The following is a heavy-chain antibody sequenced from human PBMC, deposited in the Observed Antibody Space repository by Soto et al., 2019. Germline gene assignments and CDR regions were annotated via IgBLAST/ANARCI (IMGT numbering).Heavy chain of an antibody. CDR1: GFTFSSYW. CDR2: IKQDGSEK. J-gene: IGHJ6*02. CDR3: ARIAVAANKPNYYYYGMDV. V-gene: IGHV3-7*01. D-gene: IGHD6-19*01. Sequence: PGGSLRLSCAASGFTFSSYWMSWVRQAPGKGLEWVANIKQDGSEKYYVDSVKGRFTISRDNAKNSLYLQMNSLRAEDTAVYYCARIAVAANKPNYYYYGMDVWGQGTTVTVSS.